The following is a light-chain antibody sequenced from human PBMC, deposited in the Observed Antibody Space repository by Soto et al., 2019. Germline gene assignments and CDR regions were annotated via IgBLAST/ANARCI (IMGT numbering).Light chain of an antibody. V-gene: IGKV3-20*01. Sequence: IVMTQSAVTLSVSPGERATLSCRASQSISSSFLAWYQQKPGQAPRLLIYGASSRATGIPDRFSGSGSGTDFTLTISRLEPEDFAVYHCQQYDTSPWTFGQGTKVDIK. CDR2: GAS. J-gene: IGKJ1*01. CDR1: QSISSSF. CDR3: QQYDTSPWT.